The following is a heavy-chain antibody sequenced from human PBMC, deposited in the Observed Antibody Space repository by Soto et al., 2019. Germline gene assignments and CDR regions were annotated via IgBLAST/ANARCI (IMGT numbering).Heavy chain of an antibody. CDR3: ARDVPVAVKNDYDGMDV. J-gene: IGHJ6*02. Sequence: EVQVVESGGGLVKPGGSLRLSCAASGFSFNTYNMNWVRKAPGKGLEWVSSISGRGSDIFYAHSVKGRFTISRDNARNSVYLERKSLRGEDAAGYYCARDVPVAVKNDYDGMDVWGQGTTVTVSS. V-gene: IGHV3-21*01. D-gene: IGHD6-19*01. CDR2: ISGRGSDI. CDR1: GFSFNTYN.